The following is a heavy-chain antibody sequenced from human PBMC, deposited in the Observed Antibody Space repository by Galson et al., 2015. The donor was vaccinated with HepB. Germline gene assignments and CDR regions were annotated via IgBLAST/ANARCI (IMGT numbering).Heavy chain of an antibody. CDR3: ARPQICSGGNCYSWFDY. D-gene: IGHD2-15*01. J-gene: IGHJ4*02. CDR2: ISYDGSNK. V-gene: IGHV3-30-3*01. CDR1: GFSFSSYA. Sequence: SLRLSCAASGFSFSSYAMHWVRQAPGKGLEWVAIISYDGSNKYYADSVKGRFTISRDNSKNTLYLQMNSLRAEDTAVYYCARPQICSGGNCYSWFDYWGQGTLVTVSS.